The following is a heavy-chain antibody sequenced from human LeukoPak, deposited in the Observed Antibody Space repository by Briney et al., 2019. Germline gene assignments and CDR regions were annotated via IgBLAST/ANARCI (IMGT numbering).Heavy chain of an antibody. CDR2: IYSSGNT. Sequence: SETLSLTCTVSGDTISIYYWSWIRQPAGRGLEWIGRIYSSGNTNYNPSLTSRVTMSVDTSNNQFSLNLRSVTTADTAVYYCARSFDTNAFDIWGHGTMVTVSS. CDR3: ARSFDTNAFDI. CDR1: GDTISIYY. V-gene: IGHV4-4*07. D-gene: IGHD2/OR15-2a*01. J-gene: IGHJ3*02.